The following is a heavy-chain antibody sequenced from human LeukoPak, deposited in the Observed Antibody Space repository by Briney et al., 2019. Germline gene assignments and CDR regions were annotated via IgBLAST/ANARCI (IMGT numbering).Heavy chain of an antibody. CDR1: GYTFTSYG. D-gene: IGHD6-25*01. CDR2: ISAYNGNT. J-gene: IGHJ3*02. Sequence: ASVKVSCKASGYTFTSYGISWVRQAPGQGLEWMGWISAYNGNTTYAQKLQGRVTMTTDTSTSTAYMELRSLRSDDTAVYYCARDFIYSSGDAFDIWGQGTMVTVSS. V-gene: IGHV1-18*01. CDR3: ARDFIYSSGDAFDI.